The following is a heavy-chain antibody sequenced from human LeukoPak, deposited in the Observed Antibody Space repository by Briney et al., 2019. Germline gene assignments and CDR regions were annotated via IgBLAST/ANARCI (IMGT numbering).Heavy chain of an antibody. Sequence: PGGSLRLSCAASGFTFSSYAMSWVRQAPGKGLEWVSAISGSGGSTYYADSVKGRFTISRDNSKNTLYLQMNSLRAEDTAVYYCAKDGETYCISTSCKPDYWGQGTLVTVSS. CDR1: GFTFSSYA. D-gene: IGHD2-2*01. CDR2: ISGSGGST. V-gene: IGHV3-23*01. J-gene: IGHJ4*02. CDR3: AKDGETYCISTSCKPDY.